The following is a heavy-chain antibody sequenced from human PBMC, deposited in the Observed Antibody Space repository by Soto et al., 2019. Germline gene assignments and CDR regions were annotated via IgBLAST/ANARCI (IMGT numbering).Heavy chain of an antibody. D-gene: IGHD2-15*01. V-gene: IGHV3-21*01. Sequence: EVQLVESGGGLVKPGGSLRLSCAASGFTFSSYSMNWVRQAPGKGLEWVSSISSSSSYIYYADSVKGRFTIARDNAKNSRYLQMNSLRAEDTAVYSCSRYGVDLALAYWGQGTMVTVS. J-gene: IGHJ4*02. CDR1: GFTFSSYS. CDR2: ISSSSSYI. CDR3: SRYGVDLALAY.